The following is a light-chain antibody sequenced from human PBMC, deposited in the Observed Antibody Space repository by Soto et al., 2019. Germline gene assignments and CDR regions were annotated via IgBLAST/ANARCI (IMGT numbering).Light chain of an antibody. CDR1: QSVSSNY. CDR3: QQYGSAPWT. J-gene: IGKJ1*01. V-gene: IGKV3-20*01. Sequence: EIVLTQSPGTLSLSPGERATISCRASQSVSSNYLAWYQQKPGQAPRLRIYAASNRASGIPDRFGGSGSGTAVTLTVSRLEPEDFAVYYCQQYGSAPWTFGQGTKVEI. CDR2: AAS.